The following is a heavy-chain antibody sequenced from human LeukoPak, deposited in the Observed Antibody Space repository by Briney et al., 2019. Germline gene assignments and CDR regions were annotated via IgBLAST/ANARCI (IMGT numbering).Heavy chain of an antibody. V-gene: IGHV3-30*18. CDR1: GLIFSSYG. J-gene: IGHJ3*02. D-gene: IGHD2-15*01. Sequence: PGGSLRLSCAASGLIFSSYGMHWVRQAPGKGLERVAVISYDGGNISYTDSVKGRFTISRDNSKNTLYLQMNSLRAEDTAVYYCAKRGYCRGGTCFSHDAFDIWGQGTMVTVSS. CDR3: AKRGYCRGGTCFSHDAFDI. CDR2: ISYDGGNI.